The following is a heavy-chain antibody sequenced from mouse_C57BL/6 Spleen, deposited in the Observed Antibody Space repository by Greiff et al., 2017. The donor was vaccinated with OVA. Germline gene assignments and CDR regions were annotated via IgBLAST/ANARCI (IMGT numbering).Heavy chain of an antibody. D-gene: IGHD1-1*01. Sequence: QVHVKQPGAELVKPGASVKLSCKASGYTFTSYWMHWVKQRPGQGLEWIGMIHPNSGSTNYNEKFKSKATLTVDKSSSTAYMQLSSLTSEDSAVYYCATTVVARNAMDYWGQGTSVTVSS. V-gene: IGHV1-64*01. J-gene: IGHJ4*01. CDR1: GYTFTSYW. CDR2: IHPNSGST. CDR3: ATTVVARNAMDY.